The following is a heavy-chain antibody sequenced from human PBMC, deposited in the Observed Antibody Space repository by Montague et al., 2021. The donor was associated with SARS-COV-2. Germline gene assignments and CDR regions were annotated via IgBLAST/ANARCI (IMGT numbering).Heavy chain of an antibody. J-gene: IGHJ2*01. CDR2: IFGSGAGT. V-gene: IGHV3-23*01. CDR1: GFPFNTYT. D-gene: IGHD3-16*01. CDR3: AKNGGSGSLVHWYFDL. Sequence: SLRLSCAASGFPFNTYTMTWVRQAPGKGLEWASSIFGSGAGTYYADSVQGRVTISRDNSKNTLYLQLHSLRADDTAVYYCAKNGGSGSLVHWYFDLWGRGTPVAVSS.